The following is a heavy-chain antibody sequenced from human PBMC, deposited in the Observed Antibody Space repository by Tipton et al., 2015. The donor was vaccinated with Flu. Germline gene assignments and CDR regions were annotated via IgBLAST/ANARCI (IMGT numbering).Heavy chain of an antibody. Sequence: QLVQSGAEVKKPGESLKISCKGSGYIFSNFWIGWVRQMPGKGLECLGIIYPDDSDTRYNLSFQGQVTISVDKSINTAYLQWSSLEASDTAIYYCVRQGHWLAQFDTWGPGTLVTVSS. CDR1: GYIFSNFW. CDR2: IYPDDSDT. CDR3: VRQGHWLAQFDT. J-gene: IGHJ5*02. D-gene: IGHD6-19*01. V-gene: IGHV5-51*01.